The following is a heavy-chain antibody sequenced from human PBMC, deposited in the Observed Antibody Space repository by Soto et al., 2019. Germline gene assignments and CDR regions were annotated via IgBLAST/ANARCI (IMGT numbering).Heavy chain of an antibody. D-gene: IGHD2-8*01. CDR3: AREGPGYCTNDI. V-gene: IGHV3-11*06. J-gene: IGHJ3*02. Sequence: QVQLVESGGGLVKPGGSLRLSCAASGFTFSDYYMSWIRQAPGKGLEWVSYISSSSSYTNYADSVKGRFTISRDNAKNSLYLQVNSLRAEDTAVYYCAREGPGYCTNDIWGQGTMVTVSS. CDR1: GFTFSDYY. CDR2: ISSSSSYT.